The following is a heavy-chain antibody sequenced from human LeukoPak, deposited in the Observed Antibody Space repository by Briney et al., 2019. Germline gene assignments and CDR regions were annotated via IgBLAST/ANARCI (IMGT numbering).Heavy chain of an antibody. Sequence: PSETLSLTCTVSGGSISSYYWSWIRQPPGKGLEWIGYIYYSGSTNYNPSLKSRVTISVDTSKNQFSLKLSSVTAADTAVYYCARVYYYDSSGYGYGMDVWGQGTTVTVSS. CDR1: GGSISSYY. CDR2: IYYSGST. J-gene: IGHJ6*02. V-gene: IGHV4-59*08. D-gene: IGHD3-22*01. CDR3: ARVYYYDSSGYGYGMDV.